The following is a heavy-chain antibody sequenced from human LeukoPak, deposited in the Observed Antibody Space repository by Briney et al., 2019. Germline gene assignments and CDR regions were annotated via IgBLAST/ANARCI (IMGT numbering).Heavy chain of an antibody. CDR3: ARDWPYYDSSGYEEYYFDY. Sequence: ASVKVSCKASGYTFTGYYMHWVRQAPGRGLEWMGWINPNSGGTNYAQKFQGRVTMTRDTSISTAYMELSRLRSDDTAVYYCARDWPYYDSSGYEEYYFDYWGQGTLVTVSS. CDR1: GYTFTGYY. V-gene: IGHV1-2*02. D-gene: IGHD3-22*01. CDR2: INPNSGGT. J-gene: IGHJ4*02.